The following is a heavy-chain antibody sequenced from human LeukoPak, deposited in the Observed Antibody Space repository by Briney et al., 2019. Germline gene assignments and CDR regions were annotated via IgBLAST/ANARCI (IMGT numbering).Heavy chain of an antibody. Sequence: PSETLSLTCAVYGGSFSGYYWSWIRQPPGKGLEWIGYIYHSGSTYYNPSLKSRVTISVDRSKDQFSLKLSSVTAADTAVYYCARVEAARLWAFDPWGQGTLVTVSS. J-gene: IGHJ5*02. D-gene: IGHD6-6*01. CDR3: ARVEAARLWAFDP. CDR2: IYHSGST. CDR1: GGSFSGYY. V-gene: IGHV4-34*01.